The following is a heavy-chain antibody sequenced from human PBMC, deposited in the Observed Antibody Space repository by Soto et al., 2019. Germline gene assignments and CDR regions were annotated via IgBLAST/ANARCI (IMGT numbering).Heavy chain of an antibody. J-gene: IGHJ4*02. CDR1: GYTFTSYG. Sequence: GASVKVSCKASGYTFTSYGISWVRQAPGQGLEWMGWISAYNGNTNYAQKLQGRVTMTTDTSTSTAYMELRSMISDDTAVYYFSLRGSSGYSPTRETSPEFAYWGQGPL. CDR2: ISAYNGNT. D-gene: IGHD3-22*01. CDR3: SLRGSSGYSPTRETSPEFAY. V-gene: IGHV1-18*04.